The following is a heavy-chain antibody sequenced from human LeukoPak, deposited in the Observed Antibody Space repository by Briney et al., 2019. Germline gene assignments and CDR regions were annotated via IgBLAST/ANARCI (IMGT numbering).Heavy chain of an antibody. Sequence: SVTVSCKASGGTFSSYAISWVRQAPGQGLEWMGRIIPILGIANYAQKFQGRVTITADKSTSTAYMELSSLRSEDTAVYYCARDVVGATTWGAFDIWGQGTMVTVSS. D-gene: IGHD1-26*01. J-gene: IGHJ3*02. CDR3: ARDVVGATTWGAFDI. CDR2: IIPILGIA. CDR1: GGTFSSYA. V-gene: IGHV1-69*10.